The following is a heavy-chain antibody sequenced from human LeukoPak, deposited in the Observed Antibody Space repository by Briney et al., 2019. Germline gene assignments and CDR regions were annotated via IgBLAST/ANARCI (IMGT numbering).Heavy chain of an antibody. V-gene: IGHV1-46*01. J-gene: IGHJ4*02. Sequence: ASVKVSCKASGYTFTSYYMHRVRQAPGQGLEWMGIINPSGGSTSYAQKFQGRVTMTRDTSTSTVYMELSSLRSEDTAVYYCARGGDTFGGVIVTPFDYWGQGTLVTVSS. D-gene: IGHD3-16*02. CDR2: INPSGGST. CDR3: ARGGDTFGGVIVTPFDY. CDR1: GYTFTSYY.